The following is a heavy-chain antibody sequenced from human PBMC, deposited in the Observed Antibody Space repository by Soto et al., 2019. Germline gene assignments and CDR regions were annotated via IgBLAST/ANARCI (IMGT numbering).Heavy chain of an antibody. CDR2: INPSGGST. J-gene: IGHJ3*02. CDR1: GYTFTSYY. Sequence: ASVKVSCKASGYTFTSYYMHWVRQAPGQGLEWMGIINPSGGSTSYAQKFQGRVTMTRDTSTSTVYMELSSLRSEDTAVNYCEKAQTEMATIRGWAFDIGGKGIMV. V-gene: IGHV1-46*01. CDR3: EKAQTEMATIRGWAFDI. D-gene: IGHD5-12*01.